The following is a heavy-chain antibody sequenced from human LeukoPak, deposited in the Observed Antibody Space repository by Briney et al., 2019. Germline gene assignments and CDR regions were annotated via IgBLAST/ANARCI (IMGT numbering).Heavy chain of an antibody. J-gene: IGHJ1*01. CDR2: ISSSSSYI. Sequence: PGGSLRLSCAASGFTFSSYSMNWVRQAPGKGLEWVSSISSSSSYIYYADSVKGRFTISRDNAKNSLYPQMNSLRAEDTAVYYCARDPDYGGNPGYFQHWGQGTLVTVSS. CDR3: ARDPDYGGNPGYFQH. D-gene: IGHD4-23*01. CDR1: GFTFSSYS. V-gene: IGHV3-21*01.